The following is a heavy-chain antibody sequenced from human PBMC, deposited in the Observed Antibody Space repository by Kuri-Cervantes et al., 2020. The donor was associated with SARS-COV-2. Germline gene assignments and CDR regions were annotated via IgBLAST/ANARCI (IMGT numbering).Heavy chain of an antibody. CDR3: AREGGAVAGTPTRYYYGMDV. Sequence: ASVKVSCKASGCTFTSYAMHWVRQAPGQRLEWMGWINAGNGNTKYSQKFQGRVTITRDTSASTAYMELSSLRSEDTAVYYCAREGGAVAGTPTRYYYGMDVWGQGTTVTVSS. J-gene: IGHJ6*02. V-gene: IGHV1-3*01. CDR2: INAGNGNT. D-gene: IGHD6-19*01. CDR1: GCTFTSYA.